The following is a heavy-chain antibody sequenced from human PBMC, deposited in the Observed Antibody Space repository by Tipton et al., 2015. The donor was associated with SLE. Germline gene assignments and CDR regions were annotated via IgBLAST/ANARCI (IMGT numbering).Heavy chain of an antibody. CDR2: ISGTGDST. CDR3: AKVGSGWYYYYYYMDV. CDR1: GFTFSSYA. D-gene: IGHD6-19*01. J-gene: IGHJ6*03. V-gene: IGHV3-23*01. Sequence: GSLRLSCAASGFTFSSYAMSWVRQAPGKGLEWVSTISGTGDSTYYADSVKGRFTISRDNSKNTLYLQMNSLRAEDTAVYYCAKVGSGWYYYYYYMDVWGKGTTVTVSS.